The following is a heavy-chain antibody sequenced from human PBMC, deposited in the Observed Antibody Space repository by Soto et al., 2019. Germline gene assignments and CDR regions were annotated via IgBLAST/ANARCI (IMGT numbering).Heavy chain of an antibody. J-gene: IGHJ4*02. CDR3: AKGFVGVCYHCSYHFDS. D-gene: IGHD2-8*01. V-gene: IGHV3-23*01. Sequence: QPGGSLRLSCAASGFTFSSYVMDWVRLAPGKGLEWVSGISTSGRNTYYADSVKGRFTISRDNSKNTLYLQMNSLRAEDTAVYYCAKGFVGVCYHCSYHFDSWGQGALVTVSS. CDR1: GFTFSSYV. CDR2: ISTSGRNT.